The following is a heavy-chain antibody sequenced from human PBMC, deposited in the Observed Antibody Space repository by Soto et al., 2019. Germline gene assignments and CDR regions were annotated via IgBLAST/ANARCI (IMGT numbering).Heavy chain of an antibody. CDR3: ARQPQLLWFGEFRPTYYMDV. Sequence: EVQLVESGGGLVKPGGSLRLSCAASGFTFSSYSMNWVRQAPGKGLEWVSSISSSSSYIYYADSVKGRFTISRDNAKNSLYLHMNSQRAEDAAVYYCARQPQLLWFGEFRPTYYMDVWGKGPTVTVSS. D-gene: IGHD3-10*01. J-gene: IGHJ6*03. V-gene: IGHV3-21*01. CDR2: ISSSSSYI. CDR1: GFTFSSYS.